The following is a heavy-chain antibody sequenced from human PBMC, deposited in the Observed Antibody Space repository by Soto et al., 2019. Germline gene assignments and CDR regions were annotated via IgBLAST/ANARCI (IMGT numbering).Heavy chain of an antibody. J-gene: IGHJ4*02. D-gene: IGHD3-16*02. CDR2: INSDGSST. Sequence: GGSLRLSCAASGFTFSSYWMHWVRQAPGKGLVWVSRINSDGSSTSYADSVKGRFTISRDNAKNTLYLQMNSLRAEDTAVYYCARDLSYYDYVWGSYRPAYYFDYWGQGTLVTVSS. V-gene: IGHV3-74*01. CDR1: GFTFSSYW. CDR3: ARDLSYYDYVWGSYRPAYYFDY.